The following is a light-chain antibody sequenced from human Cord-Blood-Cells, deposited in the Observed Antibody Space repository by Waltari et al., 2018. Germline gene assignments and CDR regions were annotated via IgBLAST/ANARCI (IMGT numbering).Light chain of an antibody. CDR1: QSVLYSSNNKNY. J-gene: IGKJ2*01. Sequence: DIVITQSPDSLVVYLGERATINCNSSQSVLYSSNNKNYLAWYQQKPGQPPKLLIYWASTRESGVPDRFSGSGSGTDFTLTISSLQAEDVAVYYCQQYYSTPYTFGQGTKLEIK. CDR2: WAS. V-gene: IGKV4-1*01. CDR3: QQYYSTPYT.